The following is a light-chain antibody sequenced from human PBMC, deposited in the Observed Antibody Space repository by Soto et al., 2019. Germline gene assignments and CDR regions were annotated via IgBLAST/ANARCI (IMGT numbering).Light chain of an antibody. J-gene: IGKJ5*01. CDR1: QSVRSS. V-gene: IGKV3-11*01. CDR2: DAS. CDR3: QQHGISHIT. Sequence: EIVLTQSPATLTLSPGDRATLSCRASQSVRSSLAWYQQKPGQAPRLLIYDASKRATGIPDRFSGSGSGTDFTLTISRLEPEDFAVYYCQQHGISHITFGQGTRLEIK.